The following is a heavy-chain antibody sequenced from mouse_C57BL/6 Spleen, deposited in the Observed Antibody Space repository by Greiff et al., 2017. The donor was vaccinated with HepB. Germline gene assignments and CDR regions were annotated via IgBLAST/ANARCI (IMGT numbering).Heavy chain of an antibody. CDR2: ISSGSSTI. J-gene: IGHJ4*01. V-gene: IGHV5-17*01. Sequence: EVKLVESGGGLVKPGGSLKLSCAASGFTFSDYGMHWVRQAPEKGLEWVAYISSGSSTIYYADTVKGRFTISRDNAKNTLFLQMTSLRSEDTAMYYCARPGDGYLYYAMDYWGQGTSVTVSS. CDR1: GFTFSDYG. D-gene: IGHD2-3*01. CDR3: ARPGDGYLYYAMDY.